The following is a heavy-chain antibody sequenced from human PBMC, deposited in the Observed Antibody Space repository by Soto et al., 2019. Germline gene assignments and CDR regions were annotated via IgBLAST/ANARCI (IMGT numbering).Heavy chain of an antibody. J-gene: IGHJ5*02. CDR2: INAGNGNT. D-gene: IGHD3-3*01. CDR1: GYTFTSYA. Sequence: SGYTFTSYAMHWVRQAPGQRLEWMGWINAGNGNTKYSQKFQGRVTITRDTSASTAYMELSSLRSEDTAVYYCARSDFWSGYYGNWFDPWGQGTLVTVSS. CDR3: ARSDFWSGYYGNWFDP. V-gene: IGHV1-3*01.